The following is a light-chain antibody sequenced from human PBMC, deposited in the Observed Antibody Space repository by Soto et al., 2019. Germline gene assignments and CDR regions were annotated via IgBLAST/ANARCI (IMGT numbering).Light chain of an antibody. CDR2: GAS. Sequence: IQMSQSPSTLSASFRASVAIACRASQSISSWLAWYQQKPGKAPKLLIYGASSLESGVPARFSGSGSGTDFTLTISRLEPEDFAVYYCQQYGSSGATFGQGTKVDI. J-gene: IGKJ1*01. CDR3: QQYGSSGAT. V-gene: IGKV1-5*01. CDR1: QSISSW.